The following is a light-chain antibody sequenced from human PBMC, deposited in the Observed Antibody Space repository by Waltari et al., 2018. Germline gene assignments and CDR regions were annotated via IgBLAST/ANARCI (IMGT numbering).Light chain of an antibody. V-gene: IGLV1-40*01. CDR1: ISSIGAGYA. CDR2: ADN. Sequence: QSVLPQPPSVSGAPGQRVTISCIGSISSIGAGYAVRWYQQFPGTAPKLLIYADNNRPSGVPDRFSGSVSGTSASLAITGLQADDEAEYYCQSYDSSLGASLFGGGTKLTVL. CDR3: QSYDSSLGASL. J-gene: IGLJ2*01.